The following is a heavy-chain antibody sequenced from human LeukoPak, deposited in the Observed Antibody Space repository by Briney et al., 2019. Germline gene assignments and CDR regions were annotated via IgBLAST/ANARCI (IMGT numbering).Heavy chain of an antibody. D-gene: IGHD3-3*01. CDR2: IYPGDSDT. CDR1: GYSFTSYW. CDR3: ARRNQLRFLESHIKNYYYYYMDV. V-gene: IGHV5-51*01. J-gene: IGHJ6*03. Sequence: KNGESLKISCKGSGYSFTSYWIGWVRQMPGKGLEWMGIIYPGDSDTRYSPSFQGQVTISADKSISTAYLQWSSLKASDTAMYYCARRNQLRFLESHIKNYYYYYMDVWGKGTTVTVSS.